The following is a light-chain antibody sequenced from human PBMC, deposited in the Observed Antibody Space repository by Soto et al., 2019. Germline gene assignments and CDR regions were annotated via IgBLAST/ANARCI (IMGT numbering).Light chain of an antibody. CDR1: SSDIGGYNY. J-gene: IGLJ2*01. V-gene: IGLV2-8*01. CDR2: EVN. CDR3: SSYAGINKVV. Sequence: QSALTQPPSASGSPGQSVAISCTGTSSDIGGYNYVSWYQQHPGKAPKLMIYEVNKRPSGVPDRFSGSKSGNTASLTVSGLQAEDEADYYCSSYAGINKVVFGGGTKLTVL.